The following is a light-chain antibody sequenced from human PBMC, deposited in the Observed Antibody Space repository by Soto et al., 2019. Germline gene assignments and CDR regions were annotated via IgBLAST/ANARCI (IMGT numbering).Light chain of an antibody. J-gene: IGLJ3*02. CDR1: SSDVGGHNY. CDR2: DVS. CDR3: CSYVGSYTWV. V-gene: IGLV2-11*01. Sequence: QSALTQPRSVSGSPGQSVTISCTGTSSDVGGHNYVSWYQQHPGKAPKLMIYDVSKRPSGVPDRFSGSKSGNTASLTISGLQAEDEADYYCCSYVGSYTWVFGGGTKVTVL.